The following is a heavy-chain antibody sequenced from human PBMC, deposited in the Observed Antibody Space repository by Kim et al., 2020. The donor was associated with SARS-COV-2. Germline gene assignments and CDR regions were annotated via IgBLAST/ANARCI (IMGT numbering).Heavy chain of an antibody. CDR1: GFTFSSYG. Sequence: GGSLRLSCAASGFTFSSYGMDWVRQAPGKGLEWVSGISSRVSKTYYADSVRGRFTISRDNSKNTLYLQMNSLRAEDTAVYYCAKGPDFENWGQGTLVTAS. V-gene: IGHV3-23*01. CDR3: AKGPDFEN. CDR2: ISSRVSKT. J-gene: IGHJ4*02.